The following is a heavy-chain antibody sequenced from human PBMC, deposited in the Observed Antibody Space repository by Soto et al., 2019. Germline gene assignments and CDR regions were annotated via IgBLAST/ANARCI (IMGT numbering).Heavy chain of an antibody. CDR1: GYPFTTYH. V-gene: IGHV1-46*01. Sequence: ASVKVYCTGSGYPFTTYHLHWVRQAPGQGLEWMGIVYVTGTGTRSAQKFQGRLTMTRDRSTSTVYMELSSLRSEDTAVYYCARPEGYGSGSSYFDSWGQGTLVTVSS. CDR3: ARPEGYGSGSSYFDS. CDR2: VYVTGTGT. J-gene: IGHJ4*02. D-gene: IGHD3-10*01.